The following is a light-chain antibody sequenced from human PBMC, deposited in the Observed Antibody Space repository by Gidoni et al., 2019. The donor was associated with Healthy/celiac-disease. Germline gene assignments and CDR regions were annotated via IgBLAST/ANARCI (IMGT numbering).Light chain of an antibody. Sequence: DIQMTQSPSSLSASVGDRGTITCQASQDISNYLNWYQQKPGKAPKLLIYDASNLETGVPSRFIGSGSGTDFTFTISSLQPEDIATYYCQQYDNLPSITFGQGTRLEIK. CDR3: QQYDNLPSIT. V-gene: IGKV1-33*01. CDR1: QDISNY. J-gene: IGKJ5*01. CDR2: DAS.